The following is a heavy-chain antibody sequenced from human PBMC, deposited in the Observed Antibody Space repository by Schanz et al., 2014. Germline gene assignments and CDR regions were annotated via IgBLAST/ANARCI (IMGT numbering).Heavy chain of an antibody. Sequence: EVQLLESGGGLVQPGGSLRLSCAASRLTFANEDIHWVRQAPGKGLEWVSVINSRNEVFSIDSVRGRFTISRDNSRNTLYLQMSSLRAEDTAVYYCVKEGTVVSGYPRDHWGQGTLVTVSS. J-gene: IGHJ4*02. CDR1: RLTFANED. D-gene: IGHD2-2*01. CDR3: VKEGTVVSGYPRDH. CDR2: INSRNEV. V-gene: IGHV3-23*01.